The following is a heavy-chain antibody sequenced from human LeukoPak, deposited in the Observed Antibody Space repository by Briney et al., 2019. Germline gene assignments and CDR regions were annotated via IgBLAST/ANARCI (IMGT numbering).Heavy chain of an antibody. CDR1: GGSISSGGYY. V-gene: IGHV4-31*03. CDR2: IYYRGST. J-gene: IGHJ5*02. CDR3: ARDHSSGWYEGNWFDP. Sequence: PSETLSLTCTVSGGSISSGGYYWSWIRQHPGKGLEWIGYIYYRGSTYYNPSLKSRVTISVDTSKNQFSLKLSSVTAADTAVYYCARDHSSGWYEGNWFDPWGQGTLVTVSS. D-gene: IGHD6-19*01.